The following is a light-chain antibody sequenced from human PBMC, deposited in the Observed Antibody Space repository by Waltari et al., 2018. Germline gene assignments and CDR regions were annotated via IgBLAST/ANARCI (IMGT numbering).Light chain of an antibody. CDR1: NSTVGSYHL. CDR3: CSNVGSSVF. V-gene: IGLV2-23*03. CDR2: EGN. Sequence: QSALTQPASVSGSPGQSITISSTGFNSTVGSYHLLSWYQKHPGKAPKLLIYEGNRRPSGVSNRFSGSKSDNTASLTLSGLQAEDEADYYCCSNVGSSVFFGGGTKLTVL. J-gene: IGLJ2*01.